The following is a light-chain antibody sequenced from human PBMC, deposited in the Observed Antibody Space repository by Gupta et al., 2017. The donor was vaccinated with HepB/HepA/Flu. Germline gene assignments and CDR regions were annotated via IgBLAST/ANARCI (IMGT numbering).Light chain of an antibody. CDR3: QQYNMRPLT. CDR1: QSISSN. CDR2: GAS. V-gene: IGKV3-15*01. Sequence: EIVMTQSPAILSVSPGERATLSCRASQSISSNIAWYRQIPGQAPRLLIFGASTRATGIPARFGGSGSGTEFTLTISSLQSEDFAVYYCQQYNMRPLTFGGGTKVEIK. J-gene: IGKJ4*01.